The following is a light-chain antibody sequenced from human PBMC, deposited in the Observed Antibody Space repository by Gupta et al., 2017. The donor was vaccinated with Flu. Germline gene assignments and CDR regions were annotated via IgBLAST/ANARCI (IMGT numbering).Light chain of an antibody. CDR1: SSEVGGYNY. Sequence: QSALTQPASLSVSPGPSITISCTGTSSEVGGYNYVSWYQQPPGHAPKLMIYEVSKRPSGVASGFSGNKAGNTASMTISGLQAEDEADYYCSAYTSSSTLVFGGGTKLTVL. V-gene: IGLV2-14*01. CDR3: SAYTSSSTLV. J-gene: IGLJ3*02. CDR2: EVS.